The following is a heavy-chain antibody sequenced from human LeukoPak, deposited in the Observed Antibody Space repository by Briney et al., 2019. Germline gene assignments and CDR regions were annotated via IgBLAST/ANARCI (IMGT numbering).Heavy chain of an antibody. J-gene: IGHJ6*02. CDR1: GYTFTSYG. Sequence: ASVKVSCKASGYTFTSYGISWVRQAPGQGLEWMGWISAYNGNTNYAQKLQGRVTMTTDTSTSTAYMELRSLRSDDTAVYYCARESLACYYYYYGMDVWGQGTTVTVSS. CDR2: ISAYNGNT. CDR3: ARESLACYYYYYGMDV. V-gene: IGHV1-18*01.